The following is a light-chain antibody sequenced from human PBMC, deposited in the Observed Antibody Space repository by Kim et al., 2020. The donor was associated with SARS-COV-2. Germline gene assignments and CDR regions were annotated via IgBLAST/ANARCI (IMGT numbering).Light chain of an antibody. V-gene: IGLV3-1*01. CDR1: KLGDKY. CDR2: QDS. CDR3: QAWDSSLWV. J-gene: IGLJ3*02. Sequence: SYELTQPPSVSVSPGQTASITCSGDKLGDKYACWYQQKPGQSPVLVIYQDSKRPSGIPERFSGSNSGNTATLTISGTQAMDEADFYCQAWDSSLWVFGGGTKLTFL.